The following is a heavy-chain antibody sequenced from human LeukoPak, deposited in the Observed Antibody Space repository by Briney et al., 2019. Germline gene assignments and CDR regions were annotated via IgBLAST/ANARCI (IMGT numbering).Heavy chain of an antibody. CDR3: ARDQLVGATGWFDP. D-gene: IGHD1-26*01. V-gene: IGHV4-4*07. CDR1: GGSISSYY. J-gene: IGHJ5*02. CDR2: IYTSGST. Sequence: SETLSLTCTVSGGSISSYYWSWIRQPAGKGLEWIGRIYTSGSTNYNPSLKSRVTMSVDTSKNKFSLKLSSVTAADTAVYYCARDQLVGATGWFDPWGQGTLVTVSS.